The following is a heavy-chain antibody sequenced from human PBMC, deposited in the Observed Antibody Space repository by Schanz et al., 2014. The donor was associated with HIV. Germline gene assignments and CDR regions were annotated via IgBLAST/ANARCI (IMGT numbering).Heavy chain of an antibody. CDR2: IDSDGESK. V-gene: IGHV3-11*04. CDR1: GFIFNGYY. Sequence: QVQLVESGGGLVEPGGSLRLSCEASGFIFNGYYLTWIRQAPGKGLEWVSSIDSDGESKFYTDSVEGRFTVSRDNAKNSLFLQMNSLRAEDTAVYYCARGNRRDGYNYFFDYWGQGTLVTVSS. D-gene: IGHD5-12*01. CDR3: ARGNRRDGYNYFFDY. J-gene: IGHJ4*02.